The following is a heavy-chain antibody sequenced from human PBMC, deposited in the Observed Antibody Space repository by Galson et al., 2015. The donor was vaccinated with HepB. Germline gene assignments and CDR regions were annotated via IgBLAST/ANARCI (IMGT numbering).Heavy chain of an antibody. Sequence: CAISGDSVSSNSAAWNWIRQSPSRGLEWLGRTYYRSKWYNDYAVSVKSRITINPDTSKNQFSLQLNSVTPEDTAVYYCARYIVVVVAATPLSGGMDVWGQGTTVTVSS. J-gene: IGHJ6*02. CDR1: GDSVSSNSAA. CDR2: TYYRSKWYN. V-gene: IGHV6-1*01. D-gene: IGHD2-15*01. CDR3: ARYIVVVVAATPLSGGMDV.